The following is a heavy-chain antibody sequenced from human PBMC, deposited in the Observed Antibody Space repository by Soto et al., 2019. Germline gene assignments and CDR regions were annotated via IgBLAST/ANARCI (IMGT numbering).Heavy chain of an antibody. CDR2: IYYSGST. D-gene: IGHD2-21*02. CDR3: ARDAVGGDRYFDY. V-gene: IGHV4-31*03. J-gene: IGHJ4*02. CDR1: GGSISSGGYY. Sequence: SETLSLTCTVSGGSISSGGYYWSWIRQHPGKGLEWIGYIYYSGSTYYNPSLKSRVTISVDTSKNQFSLKLSSVTAADTAVYYCARDAVGGDRYFDYWGQGTLVTVSS.